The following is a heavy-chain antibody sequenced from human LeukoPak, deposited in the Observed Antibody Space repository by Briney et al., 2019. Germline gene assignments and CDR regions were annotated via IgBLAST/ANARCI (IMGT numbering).Heavy chain of an antibody. D-gene: IGHD3-22*01. CDR2: IYYSGST. V-gene: IGHV4-39*01. J-gene: IGHJ4*02. Sequence: PSETLSLTCTVSGGSISSSSYYWGWIRQPPGTGLEWIGSIYYSGSTYYNPSLKSRVTISVDTSKNQFSLKLSSVTAADTAVYYCARLINYYDSSGYYIYYFDYWGQGTLVTVSS. CDR1: GGSISSSSYY. CDR3: ARLINYYDSSGYYIYYFDY.